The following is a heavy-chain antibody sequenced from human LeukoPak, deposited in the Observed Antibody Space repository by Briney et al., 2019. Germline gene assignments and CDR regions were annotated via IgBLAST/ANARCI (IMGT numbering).Heavy chain of an antibody. Sequence: GGSLRLSCAASGFTFSSYWMSWVRQAPGKGLEWVANIKQDGSEKYYVDSVKGRFTISRDNAKNSPYLQMNSLRAEDTAVYYCARDSGYYYDSSTTVDYWGQGTLVTVSS. D-gene: IGHD3-22*01. CDR3: ARDSGYYYDSSTTVDY. J-gene: IGHJ4*02. V-gene: IGHV3-7*01. CDR1: GFTFSSYW. CDR2: IKQDGSEK.